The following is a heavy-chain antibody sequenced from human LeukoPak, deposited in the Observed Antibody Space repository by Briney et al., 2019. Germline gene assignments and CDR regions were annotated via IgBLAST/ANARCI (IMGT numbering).Heavy chain of an antibody. J-gene: IGHJ4*02. CDR2: INPNSGGT. V-gene: IGHV1-2*02. Sequence: ASVKVSCKASGYAFAGYYMHWVRQAPGQGLEWMGWINPNSGGTNYAPKFQGRVTMTRDTSIYTVYMELSRLRSDDTAMYYCAREEQLALTLYYWGQGTLVTVSS. D-gene: IGHD6-13*01. CDR1: GYAFAGYY. CDR3: AREEQLALTLYY.